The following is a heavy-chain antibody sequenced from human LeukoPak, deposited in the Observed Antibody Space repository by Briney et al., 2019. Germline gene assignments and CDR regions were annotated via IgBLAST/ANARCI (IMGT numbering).Heavy chain of an antibody. CDR2: ITGNSAYI. J-gene: IGHJ4*02. D-gene: IGHD6-19*01. CDR3: ATSVSVPGAK. Sequence: GGSLRLSCAASGFTFSSDSINWVRQAPGKGLEWVSSITGNSAYIYYADSVKGRFTISRDNAKNTLYLQMNSLRAEDTAVYYCATSVSVPGAKWGQGTLVTVSS. CDR1: GFTFSSDS. V-gene: IGHV3-21*01.